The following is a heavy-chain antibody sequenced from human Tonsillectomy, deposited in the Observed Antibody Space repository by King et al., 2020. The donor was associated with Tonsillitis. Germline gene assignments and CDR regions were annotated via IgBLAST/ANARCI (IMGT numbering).Heavy chain of an antibody. CDR3: ARATCDTSGLYFQH. Sequence: QLQESGPGLVKPSGTLFLTCAVSGGSISSSNWWSWVRQSPGKGLEWIWEISHSGSINYNPSLKSRVTISADMSKNQFSLRLSSMTAADMGVDYCARATCDTSGLYFQHWGQGTLVTVSS. V-gene: IGHV4-4*02. J-gene: IGHJ1*01. CDR2: ISHSGSI. D-gene: IGHD2-21*02. CDR1: GGSISSSNW.